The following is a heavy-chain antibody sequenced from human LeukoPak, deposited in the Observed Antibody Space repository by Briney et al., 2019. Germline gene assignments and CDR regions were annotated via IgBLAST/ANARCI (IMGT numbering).Heavy chain of an antibody. V-gene: IGHV3-7*02. Sequence: GGSLRLSCVASGFTLGSYWMSWVRQAPGKGLEWVANIKQDGSEFYYVDAVKGRFTISRDNAKNSLYLQMNRLRADDTAVYYRASARGYSYNPLFDYWGQGTLVTVSS. D-gene: IGHD5-12*01. J-gene: IGHJ4*02. CDR2: IKQDGSEF. CDR3: ASARGYSYNPLFDY. CDR1: GFTLGSYW.